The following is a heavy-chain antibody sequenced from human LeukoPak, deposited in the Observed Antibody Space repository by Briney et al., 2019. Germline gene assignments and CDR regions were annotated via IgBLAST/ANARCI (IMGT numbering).Heavy chain of an antibody. J-gene: IGHJ3*02. CDR3: TTDPDSSGYYFNAFDI. CDR2: FDPEDGET. CDR1: GYTLTELS. V-gene: IGHV1-24*01. Sequence: ASVKVSCKVSGYTLTELSMHWVRQAPGKGLEWMGGFDPEDGETIYAQKFQGRVTMTEDTSTDTAYMELSSLRSEDTAVYYCTTDPDSSGYYFNAFDIWGQGTMVTVSS. D-gene: IGHD3-22*01.